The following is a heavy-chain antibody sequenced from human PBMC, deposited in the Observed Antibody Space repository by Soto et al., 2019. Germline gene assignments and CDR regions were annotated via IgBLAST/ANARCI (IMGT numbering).Heavy chain of an antibody. CDR2: IIPIFGAA. D-gene: IGHD2-15*01. V-gene: IGHV1-69*12. CDR3: ARFVVGAFDH. J-gene: IGHJ4*02. Sequence: QVQLVQSGAEVKKPGSSVKVSCKASGGTFSSYGISWVRQAPGQGLECMGGIIPIFGAANYAQKFQGRVTITADESTSTAYMELNSLRSEDTAVYYCARFVVGAFDHWGQGTLITVSS. CDR1: GGTFSSYG.